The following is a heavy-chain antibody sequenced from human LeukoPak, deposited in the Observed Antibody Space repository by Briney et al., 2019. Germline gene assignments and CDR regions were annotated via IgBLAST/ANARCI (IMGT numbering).Heavy chain of an antibody. J-gene: IGHJ6*03. CDR2: INHSGST. CDR1: GGSFSGYY. CDR3: ARGWQWHGYYYYYMDV. Sequence: SETLSLTCAVYGGSFSGYYWSWIRQPPGKGLEWIGEINHSGSTNYNPSLKSRVTISVDTSKNQFSLKLSSVTAADTAVYYCARGWQWHGYYYYYMDVWGKGTTVTISS. V-gene: IGHV4-34*01. D-gene: IGHD6-19*01.